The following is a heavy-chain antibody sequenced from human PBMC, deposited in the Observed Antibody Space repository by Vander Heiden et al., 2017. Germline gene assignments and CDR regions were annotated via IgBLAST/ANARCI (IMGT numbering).Heavy chain of an antibody. CDR2: INHSGST. CDR1: GWSFSGYY. J-gene: IGHJ6*02. D-gene: IGHD6-13*01. Sequence: QVQLQQWCAGLLTPSATRSPPGAVYGWSFSGYYGSCIRQPPGNGLEWIGEINHSGSTNDNPSLKSRVTISGDTSKNQCSLKLSSVTAADTAVYYCAREGRGQQPGGMDVWGQGTTVTVSS. CDR3: AREGRGQQPGGMDV. V-gene: IGHV4-34*01.